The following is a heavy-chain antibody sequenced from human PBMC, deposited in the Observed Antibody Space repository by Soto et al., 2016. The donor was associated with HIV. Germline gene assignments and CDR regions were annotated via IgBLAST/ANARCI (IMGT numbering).Heavy chain of an antibody. CDR1: GAFIGNYY. Sequence: QVQLQESGPGLVKPSETLSLNCTVSGAFIGNYYWSWIRQPPGKGLEWIGNIYYSGRTNYNPSLKSRVTMLVDIPKSHVFLKMTSVTAADTAKYYCARVFGDYDILTWPYSDYGMDVWGKGTTVTVSS. D-gene: IGHD3-9*01. CDR2: IYYSGRT. V-gene: IGHV4-59*01. CDR3: ARVFGDYDILTWPYSDYGMDV. J-gene: IGHJ6*03.